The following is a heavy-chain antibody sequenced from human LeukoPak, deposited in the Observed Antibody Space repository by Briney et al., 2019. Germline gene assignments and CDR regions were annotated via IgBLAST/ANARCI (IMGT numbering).Heavy chain of an antibody. CDR2: INPNSGGT. CDR3: AREVFTIFGVGGYYMDV. CDR1: GYTFTGYY. D-gene: IGHD3-3*01. V-gene: IGHV1-2*02. J-gene: IGHJ6*03. Sequence: ASVKVSCKASGYTFTGYYMHWVRQAPGQGLEWMGWINPNSGGTNYAQKFQGRVTMTRDSSISTAYMELSRLRSDDTAVYYCAREVFTIFGVGGYYMDVWGKGTTVTVSS.